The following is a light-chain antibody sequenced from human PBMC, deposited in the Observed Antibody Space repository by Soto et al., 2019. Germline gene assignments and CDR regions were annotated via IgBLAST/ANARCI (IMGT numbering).Light chain of an antibody. CDR1: QSLITRY. CDR3: QKYGTSPT. V-gene: IGKV3-20*01. CDR2: GAS. J-gene: IGKJ5*01. Sequence: EIVLTQSPGTLSLFPGERATLSCRASQSLITRYLAWYQQKPGQAPRLLIYGASSRATGIPDRFSGSGSGTDFTLTISRLEPEDFAVYSCQKYGTSPTFGQGTRLEIK.